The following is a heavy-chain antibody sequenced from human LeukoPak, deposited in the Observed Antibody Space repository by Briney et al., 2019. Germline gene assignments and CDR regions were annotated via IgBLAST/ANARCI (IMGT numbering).Heavy chain of an antibody. CDR2: IIPILGIA. V-gene: IGHV1-69*04. J-gene: IGHJ4*02. CDR1: GGTFSNYA. Sequence: SVKVSCKAAGGTFSNYATSWVRQAPGQGLEWMGRIIPILGIANYAQRFQGRVTITAHKSTSTAYMELSSLRSEDTAVYYCARAPGIAVACTDLDYLGQRTLVTVSS. CDR3: ARAPGIAVACTDLDY. D-gene: IGHD6-19*01.